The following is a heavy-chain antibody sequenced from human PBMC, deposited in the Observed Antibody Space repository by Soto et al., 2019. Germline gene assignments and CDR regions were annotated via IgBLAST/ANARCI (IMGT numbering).Heavy chain of an antibody. CDR2: ITWNSRII. J-gene: IGHJ3*02. CDR1: GFSFDDYA. CDR3: ARDWEVVSGNGAFDM. Sequence: EEQLVESGGGLVQPGRSLRLSCAASGFSFDDYAMHWVRQGPGKGLEWVSSITWNSRIIGYADTVKGRFTISRDNAKNFLYLQMNSLRTEDTALYYCARDWEVVSGNGAFDMWGQGTMVTVAS. D-gene: IGHD6-19*01. V-gene: IGHV3-9*01.